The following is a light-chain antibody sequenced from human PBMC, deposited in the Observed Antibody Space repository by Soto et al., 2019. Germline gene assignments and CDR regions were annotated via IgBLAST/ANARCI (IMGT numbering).Light chain of an antibody. CDR1: QSVCSRC. J-gene: IGKJ1*01. CDR3: QHYGSTPWT. Sequence: EIVLTQSPGTLSLSPGERGTLSCRASQSVCSRCLAWYQQKPGQAPRLLIFGASSRATGIPDTFSGSGSGTDFTLTISRLEPEDSAVYYCQHYGSTPWTFGQGTKVKI. V-gene: IGKV3-20*01. CDR2: GAS.